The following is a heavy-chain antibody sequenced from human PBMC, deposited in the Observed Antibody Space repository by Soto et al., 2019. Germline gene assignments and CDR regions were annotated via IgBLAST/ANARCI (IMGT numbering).Heavy chain of an antibody. D-gene: IGHD6-6*01. J-gene: IGHJ6*02. V-gene: IGHV1-8*01. CDR2: INPYSGNT. CDR1: GYTFTRHD. Sequence: ASVKVSCKASGYTFTRHDIHWLRQASGQGLEWMGSINPYSGNTAFAPKFQDRIAMTRDTSITTAYMELNSLSSGDTAVYFCSSPSSMDVWGQGTTVTVS. CDR3: SSPSSMDV.